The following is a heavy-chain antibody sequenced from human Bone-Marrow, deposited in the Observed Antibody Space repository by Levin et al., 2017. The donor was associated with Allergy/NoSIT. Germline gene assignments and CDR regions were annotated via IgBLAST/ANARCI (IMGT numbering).Heavy chain of an antibody. CDR3: ARDSGRYFDWFTPSSTNWFDP. CDR1: GFTFSSYA. Sequence: PAGGSLRLSCAASGFTFSSYAMHWVRQAPGKGLEWVAVISYDGSNKYYADSVKGRFTISRDNSKNTLYLQMNSLRAEDTAVYYCARDSGRYFDWFTPSSTNWFDPWGQGTLVTVSS. CDR2: ISYDGSNK. D-gene: IGHD3-9*01. J-gene: IGHJ5*02. V-gene: IGHV3-30*04.